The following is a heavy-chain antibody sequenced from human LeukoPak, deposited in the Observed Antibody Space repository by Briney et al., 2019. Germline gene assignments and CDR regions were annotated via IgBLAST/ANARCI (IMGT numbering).Heavy chain of an antibody. J-gene: IGHJ4*02. CDR3: AKAYSSGWYRSLHY. D-gene: IGHD6-19*01. V-gene: IGHV3-23*01. Sequence: GGSLRLSCAASGFTFSSYAMSWVRQAPGKGLEWVSAISGSGGSTYYADSVKGRFTISRDNSKNTLYLQMNSLRAEDTAVYYCAKAYSSGWYRSLHYWGQGTLVTVSS. CDR1: GFTFSSYA. CDR2: ISGSGGST.